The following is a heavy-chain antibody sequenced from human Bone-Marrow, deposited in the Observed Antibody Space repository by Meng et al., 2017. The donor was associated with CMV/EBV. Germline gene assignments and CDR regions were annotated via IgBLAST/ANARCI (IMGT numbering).Heavy chain of an antibody. CDR3: ARHARELLHDAFDI. D-gene: IGHD2-15*01. CDR1: GFTFSSYA. V-gene: IGHV3-21*01. CDR2: SSSSSTYI. Sequence: GGSLRLSCAASGFTFSSYAMSWVRQTPGKGLEWVSSSSSSSTYIYYADSVKGRFIISRDNAKNSLFLQMNSLRAEDTAVYYCARHARELLHDAFDIWGQGTMVTVSS. J-gene: IGHJ3*02.